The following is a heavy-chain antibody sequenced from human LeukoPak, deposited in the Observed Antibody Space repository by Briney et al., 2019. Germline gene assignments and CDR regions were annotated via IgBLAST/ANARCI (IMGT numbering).Heavy chain of an antibody. CDR1: GFTFSDYY. CDR2: ISSSGSTI. J-gene: IGHJ4*02. Sequence: GGSLGLSCAASGFTFSDYYMSWIRQAPGKGLEWVSYISSSGSTIYYADSVKGRFTISRDNAKNSLYLQMNSLRAEDTAVYYCASVGVVVAGLHHDYWGQGTLVTVSS. CDR3: ASVGVVVAGLHHDY. V-gene: IGHV3-11*01. D-gene: IGHD2-15*01.